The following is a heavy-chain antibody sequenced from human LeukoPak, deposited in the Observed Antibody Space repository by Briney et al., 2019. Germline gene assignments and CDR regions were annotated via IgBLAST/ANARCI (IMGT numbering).Heavy chain of an antibody. J-gene: IGHJ4*02. V-gene: IGHV3-11*04. Sequence: EGSLRLSCAASGFTFSDYYMSWIRQAPGKGLEWVSYISSSGSTIYYADSVKGRFTISRDNAKNSLYLQMNSLRAEDTAVYYCARGDTTVTAYYFDYWGQGTLVTVSS. CDR3: ARGDTTVTAYYFDY. CDR1: GFTFSDYY. D-gene: IGHD4-17*01. CDR2: ISSSGSTI.